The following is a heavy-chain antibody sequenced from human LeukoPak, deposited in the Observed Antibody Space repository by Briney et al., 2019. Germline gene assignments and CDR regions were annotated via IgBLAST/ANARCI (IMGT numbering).Heavy chain of an antibody. D-gene: IGHD3-22*01. CDR3: ARVRDYYDSSGYYQGGYFDY. CDR1: GYTFTSYY. V-gene: IGHV1-46*01. Sequence: ASVKVSCKAPGYTFTSYYMHWVRQAPGQGLEWMGIINPSGGSTSYAQKFQGRVTMTRDTSTSTVYMELSSLRSEDTAVYYCARVRDYYDSSGYYQGGYFDYWGQGTLVTVSS. J-gene: IGHJ4*02. CDR2: INPSGGST.